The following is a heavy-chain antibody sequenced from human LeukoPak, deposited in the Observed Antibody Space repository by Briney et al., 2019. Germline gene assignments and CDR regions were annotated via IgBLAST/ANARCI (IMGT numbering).Heavy chain of an antibody. Sequence: ASVKVSCKASGYTFTGYYMHWVRQAPGQGLEWMGWINPNSGATNYAQKFQGRVTMTRDTSISTAYMELSRLRSDDTAVYYCARAGLYYYDSSGYYYDYWGQGTLVTVSS. D-gene: IGHD3-22*01. CDR2: INPNSGAT. CDR3: ARAGLYYYDSSGYYYDY. V-gene: IGHV1-2*02. CDR1: GYTFTGYY. J-gene: IGHJ4*02.